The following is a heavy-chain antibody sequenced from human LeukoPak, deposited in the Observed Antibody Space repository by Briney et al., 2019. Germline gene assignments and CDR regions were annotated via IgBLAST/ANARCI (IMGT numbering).Heavy chain of an antibody. CDR1: GGSISSYY. J-gene: IGHJ4*02. V-gene: IGHV4-59*08. CDR2: IYYSGST. Sequence: SETLSLTCTVSGGSISSYYWSWIRQPPGKGLEWIGYIYYSGSTNYNPSLKSRVTISVDTSKNQFSLKLSSVTAADTAVYYCARLETSDIYFDYWGQGTLVTVSS. D-gene: IGHD3-9*01. CDR3: ARLETSDIYFDY.